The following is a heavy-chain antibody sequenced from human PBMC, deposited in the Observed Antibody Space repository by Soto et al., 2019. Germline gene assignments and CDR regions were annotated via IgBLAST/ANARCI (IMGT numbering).Heavy chain of an antibody. CDR1: GSTFSSYA. CDR2: ISGIVGTT. D-gene: IGHD3-3*01. V-gene: IGHV3-23*01. J-gene: IGHJ4*02. CDR3: AKDRAFDFGGGYSGSCFDY. Sequence: GRSLTLSCAASGSTFSSYATSWVSQAPGEGMEWVSAISGIVGTTYYAHSLKGRFTITRDNSTNTLYMQMNSLRAEDTAVYYCAKDRAFDFGGGYSGSCFDYWGQGTLVTVSS.